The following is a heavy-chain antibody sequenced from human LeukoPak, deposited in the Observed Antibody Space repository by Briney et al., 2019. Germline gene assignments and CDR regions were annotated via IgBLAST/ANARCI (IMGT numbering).Heavy chain of an antibody. CDR2: MNPNSGNT. Sequence: ASVKVSCKASGYTFTSYDINWVRQATGQGLEWMGWMNPNSGNTGYAQEFQGRVTMTRNTSISTAYMELSSLRSEDTAVYYCARTLSSVLRFLEWLPPGDWGQGTLVTVSS. J-gene: IGHJ4*02. CDR3: ARTLSSVLRFLEWLPPGD. CDR1: GYTFTSYD. D-gene: IGHD3-3*01. V-gene: IGHV1-8*01.